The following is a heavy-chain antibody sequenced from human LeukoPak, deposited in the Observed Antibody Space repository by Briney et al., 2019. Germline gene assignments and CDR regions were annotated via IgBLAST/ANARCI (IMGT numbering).Heavy chain of an antibody. CDR3: ARLAVYGDYVFDY. J-gene: IGHJ4*02. CDR1: GFTFSSYE. D-gene: IGHD4-17*01. CDR2: ITSGGSTI. Sequence: GGSLRLSCAASGFTFSSYEMTWVRQAPGKGLEWVSYITSGGSTIYYADSVKGRFTISRDNAKNSLYLQMNSLRPEDTAVYYCARLAVYGDYVFDYWGQGTLVTVSS. V-gene: IGHV3-48*03.